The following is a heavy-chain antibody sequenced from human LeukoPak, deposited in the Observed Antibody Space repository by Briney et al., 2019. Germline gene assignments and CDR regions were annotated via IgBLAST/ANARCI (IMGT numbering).Heavy chain of an antibody. V-gene: IGHV4-59*01. J-gene: IGHJ5*02. CDR1: VESFSGYY. Sequence: SETLSLTCAVSVESFSGYYWSWVRHTPGKGPEWNGYIYYSGRTNYTTSLKSRVTISVDTSKNQFSLKLSSVTAADTAVYYCARVRVPAAYNWFDPWGQGTLVTVSS. D-gene: IGHD2-2*01. CDR3: ARVRVPAAYNWFDP. CDR2: IYYSGRT.